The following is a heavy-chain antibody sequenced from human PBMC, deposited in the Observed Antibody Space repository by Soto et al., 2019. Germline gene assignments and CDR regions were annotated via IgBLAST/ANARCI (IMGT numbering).Heavy chain of an antibody. CDR2: ISGSGVAI. CDR1: GFTFGDYF. Sequence: QVQLLESGGGLVKPGGTLRLSCAASGFTFGDYFMTWIRQAPGQGLEWVASISGSGVAISYTDSVKGRFIISRDNAQKSLFLRMNSLRADDTAIYFCARDYTEDRIGSGEAFYHYYMDVWGKGTTVTVSS. V-gene: IGHV3-11*01. D-gene: IGHD3-3*01. CDR3: ARDYTEDRIGSGEAFYHYYMDV. J-gene: IGHJ6*03.